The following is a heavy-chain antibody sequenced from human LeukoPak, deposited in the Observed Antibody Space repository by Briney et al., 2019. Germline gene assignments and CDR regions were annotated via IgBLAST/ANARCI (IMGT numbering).Heavy chain of an antibody. J-gene: IGHJ5*02. D-gene: IGHD6-19*01. CDR3: ARVYTDSSGWYEGPFDP. CDR2: IYYSGST. V-gene: IGHV4-31*03. CDR1: GGSISSGGYY. Sequence: SQTLSLTCTVSGGSISSGGYYWSWIRQHPGKGLEWIGYIYYSGSTYYNPSLKSRVTISVDTSKNQLSLKLSSVTAADTAVYYCARVYTDSSGWYEGPFDPWGQGTLVTVSS.